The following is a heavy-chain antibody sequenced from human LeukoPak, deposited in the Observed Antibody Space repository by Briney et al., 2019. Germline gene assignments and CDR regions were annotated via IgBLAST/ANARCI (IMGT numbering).Heavy chain of an antibody. J-gene: IGHJ6*03. Sequence: PGGSLRLSCAAPGFTFSSYAMSWVRQAPGKGLEWVSAISGSGGSTYYADSVKGRFTISRDNSKNTLYLQMNSLRAEDTAVYYCAKLTTVTFRYYYYMDVWGKGTTVTVSS. CDR3: AKLTTVTFRYYYYMDV. CDR1: GFTFSSYA. D-gene: IGHD4-17*01. CDR2: ISGSGGST. V-gene: IGHV3-23*01.